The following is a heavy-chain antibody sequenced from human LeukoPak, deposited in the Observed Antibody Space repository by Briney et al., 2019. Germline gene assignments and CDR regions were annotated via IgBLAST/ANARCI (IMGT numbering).Heavy chain of an antibody. D-gene: IGHD6-19*01. Sequence: ASMKVSCKASGYTFTSYGISWVRQAPGQGLEWMGWISAYNGNTNYAQKLQGRVTMTTDTSTSTAYMELRSLRSDDTAVYYCARTTLAAVSGRPHKWLDPWGQGTLVTVSS. J-gene: IGHJ5*02. V-gene: IGHV1-18*01. CDR3: ARTTLAAVSGRPHKWLDP. CDR2: ISAYNGNT. CDR1: GYTFTSYG.